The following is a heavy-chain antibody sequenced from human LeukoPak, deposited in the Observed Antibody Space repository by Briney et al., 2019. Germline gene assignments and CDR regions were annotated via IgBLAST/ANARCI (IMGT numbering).Heavy chain of an antibody. CDR1: GGSFSGYY. J-gene: IGHJ4*02. V-gene: IGHV4-34*01. D-gene: IGHD6-13*01. CDR3: ARGGPTAAHVY. Sequence: SETLSLTCAVYGGSFSGYYWSWIRQPPGKGLEWIGEINHSGSTNYNPSLKSRVTISVDTSKNQFSLKLSSVTAADTAVYYCARGGPTAAHVYWGQGTLVTVSS. CDR2: INHSGST.